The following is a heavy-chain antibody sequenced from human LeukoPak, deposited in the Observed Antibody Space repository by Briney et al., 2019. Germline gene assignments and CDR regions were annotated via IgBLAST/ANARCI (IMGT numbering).Heavy chain of an antibody. J-gene: IGHJ3*02. CDR2: ISRSGSTI. Sequence: GGSLRLSCAASGFTFSDYYMSWIRQAPGKGLEWVSYISRSGSTIYYADSVKGRFTISRDNAKNSLYLQMNSLRAEDTAVYYCARGSGYYGSGSSDDAFDIWGQGTMVTVSS. D-gene: IGHD3-10*01. V-gene: IGHV3-11*01. CDR1: GFTFSDYY. CDR3: ARGSGYYGSGSSDDAFDI.